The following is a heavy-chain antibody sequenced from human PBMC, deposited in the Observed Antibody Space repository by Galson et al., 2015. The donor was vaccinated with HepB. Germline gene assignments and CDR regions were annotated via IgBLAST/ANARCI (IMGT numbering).Heavy chain of an antibody. Sequence: SLRLSCAASGFTFSSYAMSWVRQAPGKGLEWVSAISGSGGSTYYADSVKGRFTISRDNSKNTLYLQMNSLRAEGTAVYYCAKDRSITMIVVVITPSFDYWGQGTLVTVSS. J-gene: IGHJ4*02. CDR2: ISGSGGST. V-gene: IGHV3-23*01. D-gene: IGHD3-22*01. CDR3: AKDRSITMIVVVITPSFDY. CDR1: GFTFSSYA.